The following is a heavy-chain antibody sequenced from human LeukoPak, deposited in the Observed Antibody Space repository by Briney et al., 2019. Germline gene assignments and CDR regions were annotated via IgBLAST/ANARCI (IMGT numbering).Heavy chain of an antibody. CDR1: GFIFTNYA. V-gene: IGHV3-23*01. CDR3: AKGAEIDL. Sequence: PGGSLRLSCATSGFIFTNYAMNWVRQAQGKGLERVSAVTGPGDTTYYADSVKGRFFMSREDSKTTVYLQMNSLRAEDTAIYYCAKGAEIDLWGQGTLVTVSS. CDR2: VTGPGDTT. J-gene: IGHJ5*02. D-gene: IGHD3-16*01.